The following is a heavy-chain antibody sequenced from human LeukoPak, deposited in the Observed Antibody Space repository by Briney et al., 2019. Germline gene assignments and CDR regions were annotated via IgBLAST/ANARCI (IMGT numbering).Heavy chain of an antibody. J-gene: IGHJ5*02. D-gene: IGHD6-19*01. Sequence: SETLSLTCTVSGGSISSSSYYWGWIRQPPGKGLEWIGSIYYSGSTYYNPSLKSRVTISVDTSKNQFSLKLSSVTAADTAVYYCARHSTSVAAYGNWFDPWGQGTLVTVSS. CDR3: ARHSTSVAAYGNWFDP. V-gene: IGHV4-39*01. CDR2: IYYSGST. CDR1: GGSISSSSYY.